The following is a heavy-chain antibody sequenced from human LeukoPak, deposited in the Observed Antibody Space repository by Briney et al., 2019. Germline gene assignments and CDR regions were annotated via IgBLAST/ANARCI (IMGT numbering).Heavy chain of an antibody. Sequence: ASVKVSCKASGYTFTSYGISWVRQAPGQGLEWMGWISAYNGNTNYAQKLQGRVTMTTDTSTSTAYMELRSLRSDDTAVYYCARMGIVVVPAAPRGAFDIWGQGTMVTVSS. D-gene: IGHD2-2*01. CDR1: GYTFTSYG. CDR3: ARMGIVVVPAAPRGAFDI. V-gene: IGHV1-18*01. CDR2: ISAYNGNT. J-gene: IGHJ3*02.